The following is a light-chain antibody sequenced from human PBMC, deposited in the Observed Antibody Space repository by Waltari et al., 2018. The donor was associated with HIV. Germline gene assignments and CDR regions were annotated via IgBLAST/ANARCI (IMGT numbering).Light chain of an antibody. V-gene: IGKV1-5*03. CDR3: QQYDTYYRT. CDR2: KAS. Sequence: DIQMTQSPSTLSASVGDRVTITCRASQSISSWLAWYQQKAGRAPKLLIYKASNLETVVPSRFSGTGSGTEFTLTITSVQPDDFGTYYCQQYDTYYRTFGQGTKVEI. J-gene: IGKJ1*01. CDR1: QSISSW.